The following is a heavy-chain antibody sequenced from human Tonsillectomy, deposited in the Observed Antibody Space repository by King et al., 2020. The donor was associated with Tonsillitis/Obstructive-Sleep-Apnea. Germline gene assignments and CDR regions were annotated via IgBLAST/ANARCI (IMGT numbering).Heavy chain of an antibody. CDR1: GGSFSDYY. CDR2: INHSGST. J-gene: IGHJ4*02. D-gene: IGHD6-19*01. V-gene: IGHV4-34*01. CDR3: ARGTKPPEQWLVPTGSNYFDY. Sequence: VQLQQWGAGLLKPSETLSLTCAVHGGSFSDYYWSWIRQPPVKGLEWIGEINHSGSTNYNPSLQSRVTISVDTSKNQFSLKLRSVTAADTAVYYCARGTKPPEQWLVPTGSNYFDYWGQGTLVTVSS.